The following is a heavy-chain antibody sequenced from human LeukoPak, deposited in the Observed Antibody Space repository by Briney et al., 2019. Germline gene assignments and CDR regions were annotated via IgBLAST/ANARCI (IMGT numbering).Heavy chain of an antibody. J-gene: IGHJ5*02. D-gene: IGHD1-26*01. CDR3: AKGGGSHWFDP. CDR1: GFTFTSYA. Sequence: GGSRRLSCAASGFTFTSYALSWVRQAPGKGLEWVSAISSSGGGAYYANSVKGRFTISRDNSKNTLYLQMNSLRVEDTAVYYCAKGGGSHWFDPWGQGTLVTVSS. CDR2: ISSSGGGA. V-gene: IGHV3-23*01.